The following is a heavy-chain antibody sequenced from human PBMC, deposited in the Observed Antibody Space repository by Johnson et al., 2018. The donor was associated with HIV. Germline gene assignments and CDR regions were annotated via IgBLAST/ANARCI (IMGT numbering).Heavy chain of an antibody. D-gene: IGHD1-20*01. CDR3: TTGDLLYNWERRTDAFDI. CDR1: GFTFSNYA. J-gene: IGHJ3*02. V-gene: IGHV3-15*01. Sequence: VQLVESGGGVVQPGGSLRLSCAASGFTFSNYAMYWVRQAPGRGLEWVGRIKRQIDGGTTDYATPVKGRFTFSRDDSKNTLYLDMKSLKTEDTGVYYCTTGDLLYNWERRTDAFDIWGQGTMVTVSS. CDR2: IKRQIDGGTT.